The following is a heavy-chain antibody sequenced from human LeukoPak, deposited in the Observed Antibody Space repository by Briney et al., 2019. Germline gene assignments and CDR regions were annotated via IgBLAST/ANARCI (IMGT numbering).Heavy chain of an antibody. V-gene: IGHV4-61*08. Sequence: SETLSLTCSVSGGSIRSAGYSWYWIRQFPGRGLEWIGYIYYSGNTAYNPSLKSRVTISVDTSKNQFSLKLSSVTAADTAVYYCASINFWSGRTVDYWGQGTLVTVSS. J-gene: IGHJ4*02. D-gene: IGHD3-3*01. CDR3: ASINFWSGRTVDY. CDR1: GGSIRSAGYS. CDR2: IYYSGNT.